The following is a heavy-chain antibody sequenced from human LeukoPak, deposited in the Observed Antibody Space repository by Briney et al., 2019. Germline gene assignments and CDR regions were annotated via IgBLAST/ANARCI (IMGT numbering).Heavy chain of an antibody. J-gene: IGHJ4*02. V-gene: IGHV3-74*01. Sequence: GGSLRLSCAASGFTLSSYWMHWVRQVPGKGLVWVSRIKSDGSDTRYADSVKGRFTISRDNAKNSLYLQMNSLRVEDTAFYYCAKDNRRHYTSGPNPDSLHWGQGALVTVSS. CDR2: IKSDGSDT. D-gene: IGHD6-19*01. CDR1: GFTLSSYW. CDR3: AKDNRRHYTSGPNPDSLH.